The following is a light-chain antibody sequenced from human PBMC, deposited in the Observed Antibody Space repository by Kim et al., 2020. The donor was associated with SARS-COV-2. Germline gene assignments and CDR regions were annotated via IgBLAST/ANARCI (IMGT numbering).Light chain of an antibody. J-gene: IGLJ2*01. Sequence: SSELTQDPAVSVALGQTVRITCQGDSLRSYYATWYQQKPGQAPILVTYGKNNRPSRIPDRFSGSSSGNTASLTITGTQAGDEADYYCNSRDSNDNVVFGGGTKLTVL. CDR1: SLRSYY. CDR2: GKN. CDR3: NSRDSNDNVV. V-gene: IGLV3-19*01.